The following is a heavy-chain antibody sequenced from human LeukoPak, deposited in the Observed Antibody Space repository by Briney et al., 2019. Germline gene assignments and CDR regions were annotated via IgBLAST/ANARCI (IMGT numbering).Heavy chain of an antibody. CDR2: IYYSGST. D-gene: IGHD6-6*01. CDR3: ARGGGIAARRYFDY. CDR1: GGSISSYY. V-gene: IGHV4-59*08. J-gene: IGHJ4*02. Sequence: SETLSLTCTVSGGSISSYYWSWIRQPPGKGLEWIGYIYYSGSTNYNPSLKSRVTMSVDTSKNQFSLKLSSVTAADTAVYYCARGGGIAARRYFDYWGQGTLVTVSS.